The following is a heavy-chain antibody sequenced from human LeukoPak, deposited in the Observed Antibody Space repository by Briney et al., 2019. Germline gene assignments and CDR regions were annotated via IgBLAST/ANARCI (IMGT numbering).Heavy chain of an antibody. CDR3: ARATPVRWPPDAFDI. CDR2: IYYSGST. V-gene: IGHV4-59*11. Sequence: SETLSLTCTVSGGSISSHYWSWIRQPPGKGLEWIGYIYYSGSTNYNPSLKSRVTISVDTSKNQFSLKLSSVTAADTAVYYCARATPVRWPPDAFDIWGQGTMVTVSS. J-gene: IGHJ3*02. D-gene: IGHD4-23*01. CDR1: GGSISSHY.